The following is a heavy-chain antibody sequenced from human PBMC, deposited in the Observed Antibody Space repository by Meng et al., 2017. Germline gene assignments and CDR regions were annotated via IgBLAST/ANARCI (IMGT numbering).Heavy chain of an antibody. Sequence: GESLKISCAASGFTFSSYAMSWVRQAPGKGLEWVSAISGSGGSTYYADSVKGRFTISRDNSKNTLYLQMNSLRAEDTAVYYCARGIPYIDYWGQGTLVTVSS. V-gene: IGHV3-23*01. CDR1: GFTFSSYA. D-gene: IGHD2-2*02. J-gene: IGHJ4*02. CDR3: ARGIPYIDY. CDR2: ISGSGGST.